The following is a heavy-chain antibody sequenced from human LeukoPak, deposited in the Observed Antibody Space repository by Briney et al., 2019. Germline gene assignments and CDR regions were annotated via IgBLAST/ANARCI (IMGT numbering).Heavy chain of an antibody. CDR3: ARLRFTIFGVVRYYMDV. CDR1: GFTFSSYA. D-gene: IGHD3-3*01. CDR2: ISGSGGST. Sequence: GGSLRLSCAASGFTFSSYAMSWVRQAPGKGLEWVSAISGSGGSTYYADSVKGRFTISRDNAKNSLYLQMNSLRAEDTALCYCARLRFTIFGVVRYYMDVWGKGTTVTVSS. V-gene: IGHV3-23*01. J-gene: IGHJ6*03.